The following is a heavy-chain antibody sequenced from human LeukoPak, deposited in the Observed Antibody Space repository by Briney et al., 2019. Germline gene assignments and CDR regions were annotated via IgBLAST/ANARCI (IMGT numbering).Heavy chain of an antibody. CDR1: GYTFTDYF. Sequence: GSVKVSCEASGYTFTDYFIHGVRQAPGQGLEWMGWINPNSGGTTYAQKFQGRDTMSSDTSISTASMELSRLRSDDTAVYYGAKVGFNAWGQGTLVTVSS. CDR3: AKVGFNA. J-gene: IGHJ5*02. CDR2: INPNSGGT. V-gene: IGHV1-2*02.